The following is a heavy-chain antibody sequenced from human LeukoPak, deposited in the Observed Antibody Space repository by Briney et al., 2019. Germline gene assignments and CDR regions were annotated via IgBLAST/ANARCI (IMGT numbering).Heavy chain of an antibody. CDR2: IKQDGSEK. D-gene: IGHD3-3*02. Sequence: PGGSLRLSCAASGFTFSSYWMSWVRQAPGKGLEWVANIKQDGSEKYYVDSVKGRFTISRDNAKNSLYLQMNSLRAEGAAVYYCARIYYYYGMDVWGQGTTVTVSS. CDR3: ARIYYYYGMDV. CDR1: GFTFSSYW. J-gene: IGHJ6*02. V-gene: IGHV3-7*01.